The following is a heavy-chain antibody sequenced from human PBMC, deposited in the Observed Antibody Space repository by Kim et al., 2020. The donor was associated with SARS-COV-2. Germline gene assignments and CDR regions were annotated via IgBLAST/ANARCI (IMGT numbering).Heavy chain of an antibody. Sequence: YSPSFQGQVPISADQSISTAYLQGSSLEAADTAMYYCARSDYYYYGMDVWGQGTTVTVSS. V-gene: IGHV5-51*01. J-gene: IGHJ6*02. CDR3: ARSDYYYYGMDV.